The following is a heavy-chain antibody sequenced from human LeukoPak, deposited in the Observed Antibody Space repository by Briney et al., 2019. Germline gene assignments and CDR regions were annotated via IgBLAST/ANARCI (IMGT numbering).Heavy chain of an antibody. V-gene: IGHV3-20*04. CDR2: INWNGGNR. CDR3: ARDSRSAAAGTRGSDY. Sequence: GGSLRLSCAASGFTFDDYGMNWVRQAPGKGLEGVSGINWNGGNRQYADSVQGRFTMTRDNANNSLHLQMNSLRAEDTAVYYCARDSRSAAAGTRGSDYWGQGTLVTVSS. D-gene: IGHD6-13*01. CDR1: GFTFDDYG. J-gene: IGHJ4*02.